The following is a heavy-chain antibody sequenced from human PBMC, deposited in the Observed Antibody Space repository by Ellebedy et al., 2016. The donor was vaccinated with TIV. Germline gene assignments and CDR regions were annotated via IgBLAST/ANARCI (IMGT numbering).Heavy chain of an antibody. Sequence: GGSLRLSCAASGFTFHNYWMNWVRQAPGKGLEWVANIKEDGSEKYYVDSVKGRFTISRDNAKNSLYLQMDSLRAEDTAVYYCARDSGYHYYGMDVWGQGTTVTVSS. V-gene: IGHV3-7*01. CDR1: GFTFHNYW. CDR2: IKEDGSEK. J-gene: IGHJ6*02. CDR3: ARDSGYHYYGMDV.